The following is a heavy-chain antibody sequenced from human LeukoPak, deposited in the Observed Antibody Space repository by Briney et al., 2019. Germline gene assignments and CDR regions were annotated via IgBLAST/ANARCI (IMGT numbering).Heavy chain of an antibody. J-gene: IGHJ4*02. V-gene: IGHV3-53*01. CDR1: GFTVSSNY. CDR3: ARDRVTPFGFDY. D-gene: IGHD3-16*01. CDR2: IYSGGST. Sequence: PGGSLRLSCAASGFTVSSNYMSWVRQAPGKGLEWVSVIYSGGSTYYADSVKGRFTISRDNSKNTLYLQMNSLRAEDTAVYYCARDRVTPFGFDYWGQGTLVTVSS.